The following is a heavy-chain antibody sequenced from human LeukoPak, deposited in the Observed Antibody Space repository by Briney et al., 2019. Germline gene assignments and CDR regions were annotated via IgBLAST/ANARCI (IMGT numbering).Heavy chain of an antibody. CDR1: GFTFSSYG. CDR3: ARSKAGGY. CDR2: ISYDGSNK. V-gene: IGHV3-30*03. D-gene: IGHD3-10*01. Sequence: GGSLRLSCAASGFTFSSYGMHWVRQAPGKGLEWVAVISYDGSNKYYADSVKGRFTISRDNSKNTLYLQMNSLRAEDTAVYYCARSKAGGYWGQGTLVIVST. J-gene: IGHJ4*02.